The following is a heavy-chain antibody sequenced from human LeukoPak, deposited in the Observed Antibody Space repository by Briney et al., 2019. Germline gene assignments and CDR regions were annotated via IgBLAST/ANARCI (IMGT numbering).Heavy chain of an antibody. Sequence: PGESLKISCKGSGYNFISYWVGWVRQMPGKGLEWVGIIYPPDSDTRYSPSFQGQVTISVDKSISTAYLQWSSLKASDTAMYYCARHRIPPRHFDYWGQGTLVTVSS. CDR3: ARHRIPPRHFDY. CDR1: GYNFISYW. V-gene: IGHV5-51*01. D-gene: IGHD2-21*01. J-gene: IGHJ4*02. CDR2: IYPPDSDT.